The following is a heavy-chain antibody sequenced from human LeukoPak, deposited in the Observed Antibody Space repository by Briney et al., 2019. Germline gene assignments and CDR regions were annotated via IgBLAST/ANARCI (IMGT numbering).Heavy chain of an antibody. V-gene: IGHV3-7*05. CDR3: VRDNWSAYFDY. J-gene: IGHJ4*02. CDR2: IKEDGSEK. CDR1: GFTFSSYW. Sequence: PGGSLRLSCAASGFTFSSYWMSWVRQAPGKGLEWVANIKEDGSEKNYVDSVKGRFTISRDNTRNSVFLQMNSLRVEDTAVYYCVRDNWSAYFDYWGQGNLVTVSS. D-gene: IGHD3-3*01.